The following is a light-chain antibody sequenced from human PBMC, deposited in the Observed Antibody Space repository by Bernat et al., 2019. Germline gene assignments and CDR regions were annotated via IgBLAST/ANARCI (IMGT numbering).Light chain of an antibody. CDR3: SSFTTPGSHV. Sequence: QSALTQPASVAGSPGQSITISCTGTRSDVGRYKYVSWYQQYPGKAPKLLIYDVSNRPSGVSSRFSGSKSGNTASLTISWLQAEDESDYYCSSFTTPGSHVFGTGTEVTVL. CDR2: DVS. J-gene: IGLJ1*01. CDR1: RSDVGRYKY. V-gene: IGLV2-14*03.